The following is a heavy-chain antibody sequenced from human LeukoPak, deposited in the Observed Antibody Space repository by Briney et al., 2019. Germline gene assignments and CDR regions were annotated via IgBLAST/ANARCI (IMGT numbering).Heavy chain of an antibody. V-gene: IGHV4-59*08. J-gene: IGHJ4*02. CDR2: IYYSNT. Sequence: PSETLSLTCTVSGGSISSYYWSWIRQPPGKGLESIGYIYYSNTNYNPFLKSRVTISVDTSKNQFSLKLSSVTAADTAVYYCARLKYGDYGLYYFDYWGQGTLVTVSS. CDR3: ARLKYGDYGLYYFDY. D-gene: IGHD4-17*01. CDR1: GGSISSYY.